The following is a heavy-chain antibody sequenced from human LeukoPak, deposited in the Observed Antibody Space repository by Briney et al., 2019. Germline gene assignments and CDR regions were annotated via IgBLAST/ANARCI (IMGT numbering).Heavy chain of an antibody. J-gene: IGHJ3*02. CDR3: ARGRNYYDSSRYYYEGDAFDI. Sequence: GGSLRLSCAASGFTFSSYAMHWVRQAPGKGLEWVAVISYDGSNKYYADSVKGRFTISRDNSKNTLYLQMNSLRAEDTAVYYCARGRNYYDSSRYYYEGDAFDIWGQGTMVTVSS. CDR1: GFTFSSYA. D-gene: IGHD3-22*01. V-gene: IGHV3-30*04. CDR2: ISYDGSNK.